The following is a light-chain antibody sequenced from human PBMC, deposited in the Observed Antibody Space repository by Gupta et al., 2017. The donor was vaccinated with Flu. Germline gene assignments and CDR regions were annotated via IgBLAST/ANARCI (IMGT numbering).Light chain of an antibody. V-gene: IGLV1-44*01. Sequence: QSVVTQSPSASGTPGQRVTISCSGSNSNIGSNTVNWCQQLPGTAPKVLIESNNQRPSGVPDRFSGSKSGTSASLAISELQSEDEADYYCAAWDDSLNGPVFGGGTKLTVL. CDR3: AAWDDSLNGPV. CDR2: SNN. J-gene: IGLJ2*01. CDR1: NSNIGSNT.